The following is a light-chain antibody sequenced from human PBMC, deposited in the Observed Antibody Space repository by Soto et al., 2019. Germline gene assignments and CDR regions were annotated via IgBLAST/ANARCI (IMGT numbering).Light chain of an antibody. CDR2: DVS. Sequence: QSALTQPASVSGSPGQSITISCTGTSSDVGGYNYVSWYQQHPGKAPKLMIYDVSNRPSGVSNRFSGSKSGNTASLTISGLQAEDEADYSCSSYTSSSTLWVFGGGTQLTVL. CDR1: SSDVGGYNY. J-gene: IGLJ3*02. V-gene: IGLV2-14*01. CDR3: SSYTSSSTLWV.